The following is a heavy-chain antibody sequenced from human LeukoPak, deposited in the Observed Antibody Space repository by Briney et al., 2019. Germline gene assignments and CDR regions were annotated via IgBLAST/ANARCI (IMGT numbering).Heavy chain of an antibody. V-gene: IGHV4-39*01. CDR3: TRLLLVPAAPIDP. D-gene: IGHD2-2*01. CDR2: IYYSGST. Sequence: SETLSLTCTVSGGSISSSSYYWGWIRQPPGKGLEWIGSIYYSGSTYYNPSLKSRVTISVDTSKNQFSLKLSSVTAAGTAVYYCTRLLLVPAAPIDPWGQGTLVTVSS. CDR1: GGSISSSSYY. J-gene: IGHJ5*02.